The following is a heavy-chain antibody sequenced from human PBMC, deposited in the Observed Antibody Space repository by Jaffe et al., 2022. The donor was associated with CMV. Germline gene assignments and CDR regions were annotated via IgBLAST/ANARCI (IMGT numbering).Heavy chain of an antibody. CDR1: GFTFSSYA. V-gene: IGHV3-23*01. Sequence: EVQLLESGGGLVQPGGSLRLSCAASGFTFSSYAMSWVRQAPGKGLEWVSAISGSGGSTYYADSVKGRFTISRDNSKNTLYLQMNSLRAEDTAVYYCAKDPYRAGYSSGWYDYWGQGTLVTVSS. J-gene: IGHJ4*02. D-gene: IGHD6-19*01. CDR2: ISGSGGST. CDR3: AKDPYRAGYSSGWYDY.